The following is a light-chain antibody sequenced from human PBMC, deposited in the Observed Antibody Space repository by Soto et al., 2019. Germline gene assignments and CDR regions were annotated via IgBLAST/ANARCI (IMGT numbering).Light chain of an antibody. J-gene: IGKJ1*01. CDR3: QQYHSYWT. CDR1: QNIRSR. CDR2: DAS. Sequence: DFQMTHSPSTLSASVLYRVTITFRASQNIRSRLAWFQQKPGKAPKLLIYDASSLESGVPQRFSGSGPGTEFTLTISSLQTDDFSTYYCQQYHSYWTFGQGTKVDIK. V-gene: IGKV1-5*01.